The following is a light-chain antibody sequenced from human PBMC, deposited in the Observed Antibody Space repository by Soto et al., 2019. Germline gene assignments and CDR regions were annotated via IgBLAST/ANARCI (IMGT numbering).Light chain of an antibody. V-gene: IGKV3-20*01. CDR2: GAS. J-gene: IGKJ4*01. CDR1: QSVSSSY. CDR3: HQYGSSPLT. Sequence: EIVLTQSPGTLSLSPGERATLSCRASQSVSSSYLAWYQQKPGQAPRLLIYGASSRATGIPDRFSGSGSGTDFTLTIRRLEPEDFVVYYCHQYGSSPLTFGGGTKVEIK.